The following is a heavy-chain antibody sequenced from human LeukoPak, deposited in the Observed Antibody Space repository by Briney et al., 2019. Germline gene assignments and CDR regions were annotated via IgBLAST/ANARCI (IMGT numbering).Heavy chain of an antibody. J-gene: IGHJ6*02. CDR3: ARRGVTTQYSFYAMAV. Sequence: ASVKVSCKASGYTFTSYAVHWVRQAPGQRPEWMGWIDAGSGNTGCSQEFQGRVTITRDTSASTACMELSSLTSEDTAVYYCARRGVTTQYSFYAMAVWGQGTTVTVSS. CDR1: GYTFTSYA. D-gene: IGHD2-21*02. V-gene: IGHV1-3*01. CDR2: IDAGSGNT.